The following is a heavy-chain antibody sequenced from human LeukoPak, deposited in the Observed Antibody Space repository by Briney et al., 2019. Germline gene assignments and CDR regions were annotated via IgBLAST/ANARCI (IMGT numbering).Heavy chain of an antibody. D-gene: IGHD5-18*01. CDR2: INHSGST. Sequence: SETLSVTCAVYGGSFSGYYWSWIRQPPGKGLEWIGEINHSGSTNYNPSLKSRVTISVDTSKNQFSLKLSSVTAADTAVYYGARVPRRGYSYGYFDYWGQGTLVTVSS. V-gene: IGHV4-34*01. J-gene: IGHJ4*02. CDR3: ARVPRRGYSYGYFDY. CDR1: GGSFSGYY.